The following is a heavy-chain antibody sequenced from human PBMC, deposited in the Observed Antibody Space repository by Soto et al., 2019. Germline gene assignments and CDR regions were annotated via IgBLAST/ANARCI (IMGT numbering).Heavy chain of an antibody. CDR3: ARGTGTPPRLEGYYGMDV. J-gene: IGHJ6*02. D-gene: IGHD2-8*02. CDR1: GFIVSSKY. Sequence: PGGSLRLSCAASGFIVSSKYMSWVRQAPGKGLEWVSVIYSGGSTYYADSVKGRFTISRDNSKNTLYLQMNSLSAEDTAVYYCARGTGTPPRLEGYYGMDVWGQGTTVTVSS. CDR2: IYSGGST. V-gene: IGHV3-53*01.